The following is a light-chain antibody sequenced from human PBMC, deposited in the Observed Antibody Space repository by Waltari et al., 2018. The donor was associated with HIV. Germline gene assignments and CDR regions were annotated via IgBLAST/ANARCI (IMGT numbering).Light chain of an antibody. V-gene: IGKV3-15*01. Sequence: EIILTQSPAIVSASPRDSVTLTCRASQGVGANLAWYQQKSGQAPRRLLARSHTAAPGVPARFSGSGVGTDFTLTITNLQSDDFAVYYCQQFANWPSYTFGQGTKL. CDR2: RSH. J-gene: IGKJ2*01. CDR1: QGVGAN. CDR3: QQFANWPSYT.